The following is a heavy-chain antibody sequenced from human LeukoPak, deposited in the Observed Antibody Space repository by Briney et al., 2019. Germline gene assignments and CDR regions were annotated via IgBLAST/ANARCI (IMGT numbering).Heavy chain of an antibody. Sequence: GASVKVSCKASGYTFTSYGISWVRQAPGQGLEWMGWISAYNGNTNYAQKLQGRVTMTTDTSTSTAYMELRSLRSDDTAVYYCARTSTFDWLSLFDYWGQGTLVTVSS. V-gene: IGHV1-18*01. D-gene: IGHD3-9*01. CDR1: GYTFTSYG. CDR2: ISAYNGNT. CDR3: ARTSTFDWLSLFDY. J-gene: IGHJ4*02.